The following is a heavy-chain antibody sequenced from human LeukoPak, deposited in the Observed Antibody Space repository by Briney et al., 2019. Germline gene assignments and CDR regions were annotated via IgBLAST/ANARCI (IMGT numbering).Heavy chain of an antibody. Sequence: PPETLSLACTVSGGSISSYYWSWIRQPPGKGLEWIGYIYYSGSTNYNPSLKSRVTISVDTSKNQFSLKLSSVTAADTAVYYCARDHCSSTSCGPRWFDPWGQGTLVSVSS. J-gene: IGHJ5*02. CDR3: ARDHCSSTSCGPRWFDP. D-gene: IGHD2-2*01. V-gene: IGHV4-59*01. CDR1: GGSISSYY. CDR2: IYYSGST.